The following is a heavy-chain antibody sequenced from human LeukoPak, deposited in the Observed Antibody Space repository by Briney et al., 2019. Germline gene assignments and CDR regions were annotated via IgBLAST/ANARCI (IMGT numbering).Heavy chain of an antibody. CDR3: ARDQGYSYGHSFDY. CDR2: ISDDGSNK. J-gene: IGHJ4*02. D-gene: IGHD5-18*01. Sequence: PGGSLRLSCAASGFTYSSHNMHWVRQAPGKGLEWVALISDDGSNKYYADSVKGRFTISRDNSKNTLCLQVNSLRADDTAVYYCARDQGYSYGHSFDYWGQGTLVTVSS. CDR1: GFTYSSHN. V-gene: IGHV3-30-3*01.